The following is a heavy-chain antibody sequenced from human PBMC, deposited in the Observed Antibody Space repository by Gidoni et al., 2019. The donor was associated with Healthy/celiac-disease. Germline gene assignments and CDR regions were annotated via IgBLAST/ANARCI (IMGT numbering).Heavy chain of an antibody. CDR3: AKVSARIAVAGTGDY. J-gene: IGHJ4*02. D-gene: IGHD6-19*01. CDR1: GFTFSSYA. V-gene: IGHV3-23*01. CDR2: MSGSGGST. Sequence: EVQLLEAGGGLVQPGGSLRLSCAASGFTFSSYAMSWVRQAPGKGLEWVSAMSGSGGSTYYADSVKGRFTISRDNSKNTLYLQMNSLRAEDTAVYYCAKVSARIAVAGTGDYWGQGTLVTVSS.